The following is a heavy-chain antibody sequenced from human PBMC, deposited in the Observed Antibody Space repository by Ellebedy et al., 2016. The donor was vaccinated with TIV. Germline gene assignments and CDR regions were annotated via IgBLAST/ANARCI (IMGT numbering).Heavy chain of an antibody. CDR1: GFTFSSYS. V-gene: IGHV3-48*04. D-gene: IGHD1-26*01. CDR2: ISSSSSTI. Sequence: GESLKISCAASGFTFSSYSMNWVRQAPGKGLEWVSYISSSSSTIYYADSVKGRFTISRDNAKNSLYLQMNSLRAEDRAVYYCARDTRFIDQQHNWFDPWGQGTLVTVSS. J-gene: IGHJ5*02. CDR3: ARDTRFIDQQHNWFDP.